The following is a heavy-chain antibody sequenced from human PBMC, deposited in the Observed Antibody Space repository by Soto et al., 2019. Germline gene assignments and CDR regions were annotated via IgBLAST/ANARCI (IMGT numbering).Heavy chain of an antibody. CDR2: IKSKTDGGTT. J-gene: IGHJ3*02. D-gene: IGHD4-4*01. CDR3: STDGDYTLDAFDI. V-gene: IGHV3-15*07. CDR1: GFTFSNAW. Sequence: EVQLVESGGGLVKPGGSLRLSCAASGFTFSNAWMNWVRQAPGKGLEWVGRIKSKTDGGTTDYAAPVKGRLTISRDDSKNTLHLQMNSLKTVDTAVYYCSTDGDYTLDAFDIWGQGTMVTVSS.